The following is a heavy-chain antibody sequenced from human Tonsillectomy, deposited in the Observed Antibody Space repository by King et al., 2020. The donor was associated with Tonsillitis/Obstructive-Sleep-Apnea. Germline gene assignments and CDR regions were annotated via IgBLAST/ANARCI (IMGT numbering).Heavy chain of an antibody. CDR1: GGTFSSYA. CDR2: IIPIFGTA. J-gene: IGHJ6*03. Sequence: QLVQSGAEVKKPGSSVKVSCKASGGTFSSYAISWVRQAPGQGLEWMGGIIPIFGTANYAQKFQGRVTITADESTSTAYMELSSLRSEDTAVYYCARVDFGEVSPPDDYYYYSMDVWGKGTTVTVSS. D-gene: IGHD3-10*01. V-gene: IGHV1-69*01. CDR3: ARVDFGEVSPPDDYYYYSMDV.